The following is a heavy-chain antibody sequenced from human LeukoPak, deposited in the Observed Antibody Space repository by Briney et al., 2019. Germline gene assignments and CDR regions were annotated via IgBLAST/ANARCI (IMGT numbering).Heavy chain of an antibody. CDR3: ARDLHTAMVR. Sequence: PSETLSLTCAVSGGSISSSNWWSWVRQPPGKGLEWIGSIYYSGSTYYNPSLKSRVTISVDTSKNQFSLKLSSVTAADTAVYYCARDLHTAMVRWGQGTLVTVSS. J-gene: IGHJ4*02. V-gene: IGHV4-4*02. D-gene: IGHD5-18*01. CDR1: GGSISSSNW. CDR2: IYYSGST.